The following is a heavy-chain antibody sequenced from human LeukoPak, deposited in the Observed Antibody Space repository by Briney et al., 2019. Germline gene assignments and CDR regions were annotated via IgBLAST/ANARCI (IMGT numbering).Heavy chain of an antibody. Sequence: SETLSLTCAVYGGSFSGYYWSWIRQPPGKGLEWIGEINHSGSTNYNPSPKSRVTISVDTSKNQFSLKLSSVTAADTAVYYCARWAETGYCSSTSCYARGSGSPYYYYGMDVWGQGTTVTVSS. D-gene: IGHD2-2*01. J-gene: IGHJ6*02. CDR3: ARWAETGYCSSTSCYARGSGSPYYYYGMDV. CDR1: GGSFSGYY. V-gene: IGHV4-34*01. CDR2: INHSGST.